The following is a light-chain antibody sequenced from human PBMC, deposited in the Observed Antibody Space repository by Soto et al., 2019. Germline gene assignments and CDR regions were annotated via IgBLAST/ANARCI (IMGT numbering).Light chain of an antibody. Sequence: DIQMTQSPSSLSASVGDRVTITCRASQSISSYLNWYQQKPGKAPKLLIYAASSLQSGVPSRFSGSGSGTDSTFTINSLQPEDIATYYCQQYDNLPLTFGGGTKVDIK. J-gene: IGKJ4*01. CDR3: QQYDNLPLT. CDR2: AAS. V-gene: IGKV1-33*01. CDR1: QSISSY.